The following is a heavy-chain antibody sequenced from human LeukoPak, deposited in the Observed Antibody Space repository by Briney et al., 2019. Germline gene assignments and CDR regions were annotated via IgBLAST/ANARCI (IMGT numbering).Heavy chain of an antibody. J-gene: IGHJ3*02. CDR1: GGSISSYY. CDR2: IYTSGST. Sequence: SETLSLTCTVSGGSISSYYWSWIRQPAGKGLEWIGRIYTSGSTNYNPSLKSRVTMSVDTSKNQFSLKLSSVTAADTAVYYCARTPETYSSGWYAGDAFDIWGQGTMVTVSS. CDR3: ARTPETYSSGWYAGDAFDI. V-gene: IGHV4-4*07. D-gene: IGHD6-19*01.